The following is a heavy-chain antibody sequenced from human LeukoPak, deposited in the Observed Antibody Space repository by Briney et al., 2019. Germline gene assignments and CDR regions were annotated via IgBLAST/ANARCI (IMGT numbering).Heavy chain of an antibody. D-gene: IGHD6-13*01. CDR2: IYYSGST. J-gene: IGHJ3*02. V-gene: IGHV4-61*08. CDR3: ARDIAAPPRNAFDI. Sequence: SETLSLTCTVSGGSISSSGYYWSWIRQPPGKGLEWIGYIYYSGSTNYNPSLKSRVTISVDTSKNQFSLKLSSVTAADTAVYYCARDIAAPPRNAFDIWGQGTMVTVSS. CDR1: GGSISSSGYY.